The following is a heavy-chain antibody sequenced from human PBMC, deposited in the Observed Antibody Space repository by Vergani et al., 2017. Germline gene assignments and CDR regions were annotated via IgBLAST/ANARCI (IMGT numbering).Heavy chain of an antibody. CDR1: GFTFSSYA. CDR2: ISGSGGST. Sequence: EVQLLESGGGLVQPGGSLRLSCAASGFTFSSYAMSWVRQAPGKGLEWVSAISGSGGSTYYADSVKGRFTISRDNSKNTLYLQMNSLSAEDTAVYYGSECGIAAREWLDYWGQGTLVTVSS. CDR3: SECGIAAREWLDY. J-gene: IGHJ4*02. D-gene: IGHD6-6*01. V-gene: IGHV3-23*01.